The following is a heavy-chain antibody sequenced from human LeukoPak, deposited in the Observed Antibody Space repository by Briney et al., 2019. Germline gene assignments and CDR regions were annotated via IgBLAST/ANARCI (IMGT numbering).Heavy chain of an antibody. CDR1: GFTFSSYS. D-gene: IGHD2-2*01. CDR3: AKGSQYQLLSDY. J-gene: IGHJ4*02. Sequence: GGSLRLSCAASGFTFSSYSMNWVRQAPGKGLEWVSSISSSSSYIYYAESVQGRFTISRDNAKNPLYLQMNSLRAEDTAMYYCAKGSQYQLLSDYWGQGTLVTVSS. V-gene: IGHV3-21*01. CDR2: ISSSSSYI.